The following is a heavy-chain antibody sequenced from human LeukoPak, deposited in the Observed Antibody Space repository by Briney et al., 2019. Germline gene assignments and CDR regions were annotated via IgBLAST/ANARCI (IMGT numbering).Heavy chain of an antibody. Sequence: PSETLSLTCTVSGASISSYYWSWIRQPPGKGLEWIGFIYYSGSTNYNPSPKSRVTISVDSSKNQFSLKLSSVTAADSAVYYCASRYSDLWGRGTLVTVSS. CDR1: GASISSYY. CDR3: ASRYSDL. J-gene: IGHJ2*01. V-gene: IGHV4-59*08. CDR2: IYYSGST.